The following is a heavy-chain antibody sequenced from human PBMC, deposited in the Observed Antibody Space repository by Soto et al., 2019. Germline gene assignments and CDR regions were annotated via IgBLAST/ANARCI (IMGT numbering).Heavy chain of an antibody. J-gene: IGHJ4*02. CDR3: ARVGGFGATTIDY. D-gene: IGHD3-10*01. CDR2: IYHSGST. Sequence: PSETLSLTCAVSGGSISSGGYSWSWIRQLPGKGLEWIGYIYHSGSTYYNPSLKSRVTISVDTSKNQFSLKLSSVTAADTAVYYCARVGGFGATTIDYWGQGTLVTVSS. V-gene: IGHV4-30-2*05. CDR1: GGSISSGGYS.